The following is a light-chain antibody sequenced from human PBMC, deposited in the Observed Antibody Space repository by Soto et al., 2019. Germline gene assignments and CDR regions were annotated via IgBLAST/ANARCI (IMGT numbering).Light chain of an antibody. CDR1: QYINTR. Sequence: EIVLTQSPATLSSFPGYRATLSCKASQYINTRLAWNQHRPGQAPRLLIYQTSHRAAGIPARFSASGSGTDFTLTISDVQPEDFARYYCHQRQSWPRTFGQGTKVDI. J-gene: IGKJ1*01. CDR2: QTS. CDR3: HQRQSWPRT. V-gene: IGKV3-11*01.